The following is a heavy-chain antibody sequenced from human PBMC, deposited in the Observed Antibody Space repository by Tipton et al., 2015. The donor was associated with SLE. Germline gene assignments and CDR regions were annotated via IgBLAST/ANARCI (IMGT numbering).Heavy chain of an antibody. CDR3: ARAVPGVYYYYYYMDV. Sequence: TLSLTCTVSGGSISGHYWSWIRQPAGKGLEWIGRIFTSGSTNYNPSLKSRVTISVDTSKNQFSLKLSSVTAADTAVYYCARAVPGVYYYYYYMDVWGKGTTVTVSS. V-gene: IGHV4-4*07. J-gene: IGHJ6*03. CDR2: IFTSGST. CDR1: GGSISGHY. D-gene: IGHD1-14*01.